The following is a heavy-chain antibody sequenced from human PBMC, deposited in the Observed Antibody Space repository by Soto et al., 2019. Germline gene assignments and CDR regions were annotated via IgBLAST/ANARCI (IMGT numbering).Heavy chain of an antibody. CDR1: GFTFSDHY. CDR2: VRNRATRYTT. D-gene: IGHD5-18*01. V-gene: IGHV3-72*01. J-gene: IGHJ3*02. CDR3: ARVWFSFGHDAFDM. Sequence: EVQLLESGGGLVQPGGSLRLSCAASGFTFSDHYMDWVRQAPGKGLEWVGRVRNRATRYTTEYAASVKGRFTISRDDSKNSLYLQMNSLKIEDTAVYCCARVWFSFGHDAFDMWGQGTMVTVSS.